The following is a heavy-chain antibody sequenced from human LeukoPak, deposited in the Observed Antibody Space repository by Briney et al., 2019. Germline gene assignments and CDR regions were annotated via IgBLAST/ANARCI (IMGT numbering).Heavy chain of an antibody. J-gene: IGHJ5*02. CDR1: GYTFTSYG. D-gene: IGHD1-14*01. CDR2: INPSGDGT. CDR3: AKETPNTGWFDP. V-gene: IGHV1-46*01. Sequence: ASVKVSCKASGYTFTSYGISWVRQAPGQGLEWIGVINPSGDGTSYPQKFQGRVTLARDTSTSTIYMELSSLRSEDTAIYYCAKETPNTGWFDPWGQGTLVTVSS.